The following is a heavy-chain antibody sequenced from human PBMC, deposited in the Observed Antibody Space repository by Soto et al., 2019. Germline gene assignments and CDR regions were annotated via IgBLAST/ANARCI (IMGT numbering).Heavy chain of an antibody. D-gene: IGHD3-22*01. CDR3: AKGTMIVVVISDGAFDI. CDR2: ISGSGGST. V-gene: IGHV3-23*01. CDR1: GFTFSSYA. Sequence: GVSLRRSCAASGFTFSSYAMSWVRQAPGKGLEWVSAISGSGGSTYYADSVKGRFTISRDNSKNTLYLQMNSLRAEDTAVYYCAKGTMIVVVISDGAFDIWGQGTMVTVSS. J-gene: IGHJ3*02.